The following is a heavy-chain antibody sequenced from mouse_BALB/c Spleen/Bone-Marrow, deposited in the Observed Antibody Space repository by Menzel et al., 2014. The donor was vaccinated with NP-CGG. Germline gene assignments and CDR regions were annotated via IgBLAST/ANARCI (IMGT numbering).Heavy chain of an antibody. D-gene: IGHD1-2*01. J-gene: IGHJ3*01. CDR2: IWWNDNK. CDR1: GFSLSTYGIG. CDR3: ARASYYAYTY. Sequence: QVTLKVSGPGILQPSQTLTLTCSFSGFSLSTYGIGEGWIRQPSGKGLEWLAHIWWNDNKYYNTALKSQLTISKDTSNNQVFLKIASVDTADTAPYSCARASYYAYTYWGQGTLVTVSA. V-gene: IGHV8-11*01.